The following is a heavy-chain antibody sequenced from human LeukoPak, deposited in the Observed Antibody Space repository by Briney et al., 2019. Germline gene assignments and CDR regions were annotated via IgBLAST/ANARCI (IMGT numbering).Heavy chain of an antibody. V-gene: IGHV5-51*01. Sequence: GESLKISCKGSGYSFATSWIGWVRQMPGKGLEWMGIIYPGDSDTRYSPSFQGQVTISVDKSISTAYLQWSSLKASDTAMHYCARPNDYGYYFDYWGQGTLVTVSS. D-gene: IGHD4-17*01. CDR3: ARPNDYGYYFDY. CDR1: GYSFATSW. J-gene: IGHJ4*02. CDR2: IYPGDSDT.